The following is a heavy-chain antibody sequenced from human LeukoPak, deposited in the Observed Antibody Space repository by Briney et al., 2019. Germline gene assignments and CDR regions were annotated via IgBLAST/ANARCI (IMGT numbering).Heavy chain of an antibody. CDR1: GGTFTSYA. V-gene: IGHV1-18*01. CDR2: ISAYNGNT. J-gene: IGHJ1*01. D-gene: IGHD1-26*01. CDR3: ARDAGGDFQH. Sequence: ASVSVSSTPSGGTFTSYAISWVRQAPGQGREWMGWISAYNGNTNYAQKLQGRVTMTTDTSTSTAYMELRSLRSDDTAVYYCARDAGGDFQHWGQGTLVTVSS.